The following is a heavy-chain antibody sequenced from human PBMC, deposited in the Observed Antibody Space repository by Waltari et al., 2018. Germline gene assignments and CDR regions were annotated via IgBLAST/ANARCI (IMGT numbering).Heavy chain of an antibody. Sequence: QVQLVQSGAEVKKPGASVKVSCKVSGYTLTELTMHWVRQAPGKGLEWMGGFEPEDGETIYAQKFQGRVIMTEDTATDTAYMELSSLRSEDTAVYYCASAYCGGDCRASSDYWGQGTLVTVSS. CDR1: GYTLTELT. V-gene: IGHV1-24*01. J-gene: IGHJ4*02. CDR2: FEPEDGET. D-gene: IGHD2-21*01. CDR3: ASAYCGGDCRASSDY.